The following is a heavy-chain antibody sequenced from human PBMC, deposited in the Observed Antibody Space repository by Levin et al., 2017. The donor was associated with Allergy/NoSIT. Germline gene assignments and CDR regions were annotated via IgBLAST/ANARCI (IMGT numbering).Heavy chain of an antibody. Sequence: SVKVSCKASGGTFSSYAISWVRQAPGQGLEWMGGIIPIFGTANYAQKFQGRVTITADESTSTAYMELSSLRSEDTAVYYCARGGYSSSLDAPFDYWGQGTLVTVSS. J-gene: IGHJ4*02. D-gene: IGHD6-6*01. CDR2: IIPIFGTA. CDR1: GGTFSSYA. V-gene: IGHV1-69*13. CDR3: ARGGYSSSLDAPFDY.